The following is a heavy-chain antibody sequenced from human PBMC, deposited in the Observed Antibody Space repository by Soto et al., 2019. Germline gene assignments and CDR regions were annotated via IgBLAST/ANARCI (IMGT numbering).Heavy chain of an antibody. D-gene: IGHD2-2*01. J-gene: IGHJ5*02. CDR2: INHSGST. V-gene: IGHV4-31*03. Sequence: SETLSLTCTVSGGSISSGGYYWSWIRQHPGKGLEWIGYINHSGSTNYNPSLKSRVTISVDTSKNQFSLKLSSVTAADTAVYYCARARIVVVPAARYNWFDPWGQGTLVTVSS. CDR1: GGSISSGGYY. CDR3: ARARIVVVPAARYNWFDP.